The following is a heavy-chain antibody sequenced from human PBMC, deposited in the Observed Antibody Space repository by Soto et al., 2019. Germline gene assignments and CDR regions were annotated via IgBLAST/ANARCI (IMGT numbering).Heavy chain of an antibody. V-gene: IGHV3-30-3*01. CDR3: ARDRLSYNWNDFPDYCYGMDV. Sequence: QVQLVESGGGVVQPGRSLRLSCAASGFTFSSYAMHWVRQAPGKGLEWVAVISSDGSNKYYADSLKGRFTISRDNSKNTLYLQMNSLRAEDTAVYYCARDRLSYNWNDFPDYCYGMDVWGQGTTVTVSS. D-gene: IGHD1-1*01. CDR1: GFTFSSYA. J-gene: IGHJ6*02. CDR2: ISSDGSNK.